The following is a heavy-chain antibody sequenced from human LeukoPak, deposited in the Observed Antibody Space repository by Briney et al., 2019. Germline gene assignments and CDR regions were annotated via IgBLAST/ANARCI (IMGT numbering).Heavy chain of an antibody. CDR3: AKKLQSCSGGACYPANYFDY. Sequence: PGRSLRLSCAASGFTFSSYGMHWVRQAPGKGLEWVAVISYDGSNKYYADSVKGRFTISRDNSKNTLYLQMNSLRAEDTAVYYCAKKLQSCSGGACYPANYFDYWGQGTLVTVSS. CDR1: GFTFSSYG. D-gene: IGHD2-15*01. J-gene: IGHJ4*02. V-gene: IGHV3-30*18. CDR2: ISYDGSNK.